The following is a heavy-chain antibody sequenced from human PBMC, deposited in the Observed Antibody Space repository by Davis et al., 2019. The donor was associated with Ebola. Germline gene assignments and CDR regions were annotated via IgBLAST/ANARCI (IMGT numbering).Heavy chain of an antibody. CDR2: ISYDGSNK. CDR3: ARHGVYGMDV. Sequence: PGGPLRLSCAASGFTFSSYAMHWVRQAPGKGLEWVAVISYDGSNKYYADSVKGRFTISRDNSKNTLYLQMNSLRAEDTAVYYCARHGVYGMDVWGQGTTVTVSS. CDR1: GFTFSSYA. J-gene: IGHJ6*02. V-gene: IGHV3-30-3*01.